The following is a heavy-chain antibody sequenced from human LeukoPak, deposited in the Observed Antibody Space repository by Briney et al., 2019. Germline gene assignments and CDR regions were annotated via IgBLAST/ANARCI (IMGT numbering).Heavy chain of an antibody. V-gene: IGHV3-53*01. J-gene: IGHJ1*01. CDR2: IFSAGDT. CDR1: WIIVSKYY. CDR3: ARAPSEIGGYFPEYFRP. Sequence: GGPLRLSCAAPWIIVSKYYVNRVRQAPGKGLEWVSVIFSAGDTYYADSVKGRFTISRDNAKNTVSLQMNSLRAEDTGVYYCARAPSEIGGYFPEYFRPSGQGTLVTVSS. D-gene: IGHD3-22*01.